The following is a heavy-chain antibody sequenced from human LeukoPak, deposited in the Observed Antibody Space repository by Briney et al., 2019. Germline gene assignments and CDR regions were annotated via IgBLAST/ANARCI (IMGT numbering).Heavy chain of an antibody. CDR2: IYPGDSDT. D-gene: IGHD2-8*02. Sequence: GESLKISCKGSGYSFTSHWVGWVRQMPGKGLEWMGVIYPGDSDTRYSPSFQGQVTISADKSTSTAYLQWSSLKASDTAMYYCARLWTTSRITGGNYQGYFDYWGQGTLVTVSS. V-gene: IGHV5-51*01. CDR1: GYSFTSHW. J-gene: IGHJ4*02. CDR3: ARLWTTSRITGGNYQGYFDY.